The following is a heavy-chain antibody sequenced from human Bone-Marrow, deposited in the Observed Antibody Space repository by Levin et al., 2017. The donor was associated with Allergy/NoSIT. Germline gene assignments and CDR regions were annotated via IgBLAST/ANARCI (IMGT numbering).Heavy chain of an antibody. CDR3: ARRGYCSGGNCYSYEFDS. CDR2: SIPIFDTS. V-gene: IGHV1-69*13. CDR1: GDTFSNYA. J-gene: IGHJ4*02. D-gene: IGHD2-15*01. Sequence: SVKVSCKVSGDTFSNYALSWVRQAPGQGLEWMGGSIPIFDTSNYAQKFQGRLTITADASTSTVSMELTSLTSGDTAVYYCARRGYCSGGNCYSYEFDSWGQGTLVTVSS.